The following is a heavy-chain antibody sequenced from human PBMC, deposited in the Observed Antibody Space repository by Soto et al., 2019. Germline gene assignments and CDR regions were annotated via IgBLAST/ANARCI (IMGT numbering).Heavy chain of an antibody. V-gene: IGHV3-33*01. Sequence: QVQLVESGGGGVHPERSLRLSCAASGFTFSRFCMQRVRQAPGKGLECVAVIWYDGSNKYYADSVKGRVTISRDNSKHTLYLKMNSLRAEDTAVYYCAGDSYDGSGSYSYWGQGNLVPVSS. CDR3: AGDSYDGSGSYSY. D-gene: IGHD3-10*01. CDR2: IWYDGSNK. J-gene: IGHJ4*02. CDR1: GFTFSRFC.